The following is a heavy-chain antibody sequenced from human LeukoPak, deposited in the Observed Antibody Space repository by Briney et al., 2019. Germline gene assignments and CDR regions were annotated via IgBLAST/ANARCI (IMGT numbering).Heavy chain of an antibody. CDR3: ARGGCSGTYYYYMDV. J-gene: IGHJ6*03. D-gene: IGHD6-19*01. CDR1: GGSISSYY. V-gene: IGHV4-59*01. Sequence: SETLSLTCTVSGGSISSYYWSWIRQPPGKGLEWIGYIYYSGSTNYNPSLKSRVTISVDTSKNQFSLKLSSVTAADTAVYYCARGGCSGTYYYYMDVWGKGTTVTISS. CDR2: IYYSGST.